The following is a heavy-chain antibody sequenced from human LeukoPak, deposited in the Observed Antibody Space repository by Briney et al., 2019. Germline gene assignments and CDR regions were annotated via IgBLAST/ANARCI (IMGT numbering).Heavy chain of an antibody. CDR1: GGSISSSY. Sequence: SETLSLTCTVSGGSISSSYWSWIRQPPGKGLEWIGSIYYSGSTYYNPSLKSRVTISVDTSKNQFSLKLSSVTAADTAVYYCARDGYSLFDYWGQGTLVTVSS. V-gene: IGHV4-59*01. CDR2: IYYSGST. J-gene: IGHJ4*02. D-gene: IGHD5-24*01. CDR3: ARDGYSLFDY.